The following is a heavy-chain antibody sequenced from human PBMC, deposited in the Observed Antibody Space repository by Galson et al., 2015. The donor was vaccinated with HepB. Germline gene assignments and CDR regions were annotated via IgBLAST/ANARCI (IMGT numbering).Heavy chain of an antibody. D-gene: IGHD3-22*01. Sequence: TLSLTCTVSGGSISSSSSYWGWIRQPPGKGLEWIGSIYYSGSTYYNPSLKSRVTISVDTSKNQFSLKLSSVTAADTAVYYCARLYYYDSSGYYYVRSDAFDIWGQGTMVTVSS. V-gene: IGHV4-39*01. J-gene: IGHJ3*02. CDR1: GGSISSSSSY. CDR3: ARLYYYDSSGYYYVRSDAFDI. CDR2: IYYSGST.